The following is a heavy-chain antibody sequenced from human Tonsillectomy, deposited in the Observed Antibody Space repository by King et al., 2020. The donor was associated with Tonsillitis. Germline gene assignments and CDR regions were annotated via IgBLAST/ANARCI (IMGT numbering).Heavy chain of an antibody. CDR1: GGSISSYY. CDR3: ASLRLGDSPMAYAFDI. Sequence: MQLQESGPGLVKPSETLSLTCTVSGGSISSYYWSWLRQPPGKGLEWIGYIYYSGSTNYNPSLKSRVTISVDTSKNQFSLKLSSVTAADTAVYYCASLRLGDSPMAYAFDIWGQGTMVTVSS. CDR2: IYYSGST. J-gene: IGHJ3*02. D-gene: IGHD3-10*01. V-gene: IGHV4-59*01.